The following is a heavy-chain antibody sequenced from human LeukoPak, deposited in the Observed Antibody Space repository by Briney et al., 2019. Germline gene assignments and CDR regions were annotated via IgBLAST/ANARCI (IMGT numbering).Heavy chain of an antibody. Sequence: SETLSLTCTVSGGSISSYYWSWIRQPPGKGLEWIGYIYYSGSTNYNPSLKSRVTISVDTSKNQFSLKLSSVTAADTAVYYCARLDGGSHKGDADYWGQGTLVTVSS. CDR3: ARLDGGSHKGDADY. CDR2: IYYSGST. J-gene: IGHJ4*02. V-gene: IGHV4-59*08. CDR1: GGSISSYY. D-gene: IGHD1-26*01.